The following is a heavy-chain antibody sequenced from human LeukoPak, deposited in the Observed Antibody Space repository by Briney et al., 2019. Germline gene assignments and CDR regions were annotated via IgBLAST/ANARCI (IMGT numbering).Heavy chain of an antibody. CDR3: AKGALRYSSCYDY. J-gene: IGHJ4*02. CDR2: IGGSGDDT. Sequence: GRSLRLSCVPSGFTYNSYSMSWVRQAPGEGLEWVSAIGGSGDDTYYADSVKGRFTISRDNSKNTVYLQMNSLRAEDAAVYYCAKGALRYSSCYDYWGQGTPVTVSS. D-gene: IGHD6-25*01. CDR1: GFTYNSYS. V-gene: IGHV3-23*01.